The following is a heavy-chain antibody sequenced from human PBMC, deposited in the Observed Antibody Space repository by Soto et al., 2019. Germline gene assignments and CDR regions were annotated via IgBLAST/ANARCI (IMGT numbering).Heavy chain of an antibody. Sequence: QVQLVQSGAEVKKPGASVKVSCKASGYTFTSYDINWVRQATGQGLEWMGWMNPNSGNTGYAQRFQGRVTMTRNTSISTAYMELSSLRSEDTAVYYCARGRYDFWSGYYKRAFDIWGQGTMVTVSS. CDR1: GYTFTSYD. CDR3: ARGRYDFWSGYYKRAFDI. V-gene: IGHV1-8*01. CDR2: MNPNSGNT. D-gene: IGHD3-3*01. J-gene: IGHJ3*02.